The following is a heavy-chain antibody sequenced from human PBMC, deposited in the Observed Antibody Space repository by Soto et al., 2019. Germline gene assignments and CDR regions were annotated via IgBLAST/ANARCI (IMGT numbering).Heavy chain of an antibody. Sequence: SETLSLTCTVSGGSIINGDYYWSWIRQPPGKGLEWIGYIYYSGNTYYNPSHKSRVMISVDTSKNQFSLNLSSVTAADTAVYYWAIGYYDILPGRDTKYFFEFWGQGALVTVSS. V-gene: IGHV4-30-4*01. D-gene: IGHD3-9*01. CDR3: AIGYYDILPGRDTKYFFEF. CDR1: GGSIINGDYY. J-gene: IGHJ4*02. CDR2: IYYSGNT.